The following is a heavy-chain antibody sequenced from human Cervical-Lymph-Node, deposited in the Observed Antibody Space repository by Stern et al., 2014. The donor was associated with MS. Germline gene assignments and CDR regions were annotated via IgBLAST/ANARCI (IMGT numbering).Heavy chain of an antibody. CDR1: GYTFTSYY. D-gene: IGHD7-27*01. CDR3: ARETGGNSFDY. V-gene: IGHV1-46*01. Sequence: VQLVQSGAEVKKPVASVKVSCTASGYTFTSYYMHWVRQAPGQGLEWMGIINPSGGSTRYAQKFQGRVTMTRDTSTSTVYMELSSLRSEDTAVYYCARETGGNSFDYWGQGTLVTVSS. J-gene: IGHJ4*02. CDR2: INPSGGST.